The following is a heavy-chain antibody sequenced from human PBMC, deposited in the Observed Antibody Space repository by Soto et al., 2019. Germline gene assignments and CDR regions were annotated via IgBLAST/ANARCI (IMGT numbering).Heavy chain of an antibody. D-gene: IGHD3-3*01. Sequence: QVQLVQPGAEVKKPGASVKVSCKASGYTFTNYPIHWVRQAPGQRLEWMGWINAGNGNTKYSETFQGRVTITRDTSASAVYMELSSLTSEDTAVYYCAREDFTDYYCGMDVWGQGTTVTVSS. CDR1: GYTFTNYP. CDR2: INAGNGNT. V-gene: IGHV1-3*01. CDR3: AREDFTDYYCGMDV. J-gene: IGHJ6*02.